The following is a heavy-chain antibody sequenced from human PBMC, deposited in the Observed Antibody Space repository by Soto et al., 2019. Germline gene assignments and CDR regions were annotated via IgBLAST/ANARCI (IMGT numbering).Heavy chain of an antibody. J-gene: IGHJ5*02. CDR2: ISYDGSNK. V-gene: IGHV3-30-3*01. Sequence: QVQLVESGGGVVQPGRSLRLSCAASGFTFSSYAMHWVRQAPGKGLGWVAVISYDGSNKYYADSVKGRFTISRDNSKNTLYLQMNSLRAEDTAVYYCARDLPGDSSGYYYVNWFDPWGQGTLVTVSS. D-gene: IGHD3-22*01. CDR3: ARDLPGDSSGYYYVNWFDP. CDR1: GFTFSSYA.